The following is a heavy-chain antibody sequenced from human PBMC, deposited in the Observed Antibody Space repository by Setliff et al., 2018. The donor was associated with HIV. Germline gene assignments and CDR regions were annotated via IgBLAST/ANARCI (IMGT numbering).Heavy chain of an antibody. V-gene: IGHV1-46*01. J-gene: IGHJ3*02. CDR2: INPTGGST. D-gene: IGHD5-12*01. CDR3: ASAGAWQRNALDI. Sequence: ASVTVSCKSSGYSFTNHYMHWVRQAPGQGLEWMGVINPTGGSTRNTQKFQGRVAMTRDTSTSTVYMELSSLRSEDTAVYYCASAGAWQRNALDIWGQGTMVTVSS. CDR1: GYSFTNHY.